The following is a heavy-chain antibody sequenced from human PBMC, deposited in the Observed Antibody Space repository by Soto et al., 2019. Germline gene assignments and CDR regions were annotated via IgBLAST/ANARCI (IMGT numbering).Heavy chain of an antibody. D-gene: IGHD3-22*01. CDR2: LSGSGGST. CDR3: ARAHGSGYYYYYYGMDV. J-gene: IGHJ6*02. Sequence: GGSLRLSCAASGFTFSSYAMSWVRQAPGKGLEWVSALSGSGGSTYYGDSVKGRFTISRANSKNTLYLQMNSLRAEATAVYSFARAHGSGYYYYYYGMDVWGQGTTVTVSS. CDR1: GFTFSSYA. V-gene: IGHV3-23*01.